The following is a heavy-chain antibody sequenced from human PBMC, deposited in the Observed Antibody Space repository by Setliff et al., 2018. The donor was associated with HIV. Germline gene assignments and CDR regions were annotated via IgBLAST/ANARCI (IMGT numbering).Heavy chain of an antibody. V-gene: IGHV4-39*01. D-gene: IGHD5-12*01. CDR3: ARPSAGGGYNY. J-gene: IGHJ4*02. CDR1: GGTISSSDYY. CDR2: IYYSGTT. Sequence: SETLSLTCTVSGGTISSSDYYWGWIRQPPGKGLEWIGSIYYSGTTYYNPSLKSRVTISVDTSKNQFSLKLSSVTAADTAVYYCARPSAGGGYNYWGQGTLVTVSS.